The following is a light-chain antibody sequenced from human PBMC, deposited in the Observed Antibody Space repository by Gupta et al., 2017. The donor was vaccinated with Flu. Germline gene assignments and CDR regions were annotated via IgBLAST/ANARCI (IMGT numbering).Light chain of an antibody. Sequence: PATLSVSPGERATLSCTASQSISNNLAWYQQKPGQAPRLLIYGASTRATGIPARFSGSGSGTEFTLTISSLQPEDFAVYHCQHYNNLPLTFGGGTKVEIK. CDR2: GAS. CDR1: QSISNN. V-gene: IGKV3-15*01. J-gene: IGKJ4*01. CDR3: QHYNNLPLT.